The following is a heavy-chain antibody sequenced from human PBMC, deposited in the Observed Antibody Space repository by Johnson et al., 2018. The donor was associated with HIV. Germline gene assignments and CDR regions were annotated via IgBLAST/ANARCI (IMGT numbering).Heavy chain of an antibody. CDR3: ARAMNAGNDAFDI. CDR1: GLTVSSNY. V-gene: IGHV3-66*03. J-gene: IGHJ3*02. CDR2: ISSGGST. Sequence: VQLVESGGGLIQPGGSLRLSCAASGLTVSSNYMSWVRQAPGKGLEWVSVISSGGSTYSADSVKGRFTISRDNSKNTLYFQMNSLRAEDTAVYYCARAMNAGNDAFDIWGQGTMVTVSS.